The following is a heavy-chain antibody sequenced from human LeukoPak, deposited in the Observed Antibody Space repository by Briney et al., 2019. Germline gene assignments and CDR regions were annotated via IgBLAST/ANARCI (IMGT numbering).Heavy chain of an antibody. CDR1: GGSFSGYY. V-gene: IGHV4-59*01. CDR2: IYYSGST. D-gene: IGHD2-15*01. Sequence: SETLSLTCAVYGGSFSGYYWSWIRQPPGKGLEWIGYIYYSGSTNYNPSLKSRVTISVDTSKNQFSLKLSSVTAADTAVYYCARRSATATYFDYWGRGTLVTVSS. CDR3: ARRSATATYFDY. J-gene: IGHJ4*02.